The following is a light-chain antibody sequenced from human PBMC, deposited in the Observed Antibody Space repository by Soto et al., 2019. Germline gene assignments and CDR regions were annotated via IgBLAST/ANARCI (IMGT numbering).Light chain of an antibody. V-gene: IGLV2-11*01. CDR3: CSYTSSATGV. CDR1: SSDVGSYDY. Sequence: QSALIQPPSVSGSPGQSVTISCTGTSSDVGSYDYVSWYQQHPGTVPKPMIYNVNTQPSGVPDRFSGSKSGNTDSMTISGLQAEHAAHNYFCSYTSSATGVFGSGTKLTVL. CDR2: NVN. J-gene: IGLJ1*01.